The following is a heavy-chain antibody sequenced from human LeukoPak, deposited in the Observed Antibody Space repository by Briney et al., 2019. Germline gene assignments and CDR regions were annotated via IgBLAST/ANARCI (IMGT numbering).Heavy chain of an antibody. V-gene: IGHV4-59*01. J-gene: IGHJ4*02. CDR2: IYYSGST. CDR3: ARGSSGLLLLNHFDY. D-gene: IGHD3-22*01. Sequence: SSEALSLTCTVSGGSISSYYWSWIRQPPGKGLEWIGYIYYSGSTNYNPSLKSRVTISVDTSKNQFSLKLSSVTAADTAVYYCARGSSGLLLLNHFDYWGQGTLVTVSS. CDR1: GGSISSYY.